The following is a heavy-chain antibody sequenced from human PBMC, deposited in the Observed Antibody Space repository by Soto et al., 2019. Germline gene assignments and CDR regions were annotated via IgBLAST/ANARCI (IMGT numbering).Heavy chain of an antibody. J-gene: IGHJ4*02. V-gene: IGHV3-23*01. CDR1: GFTFSSYA. Sequence: GGSLRLSCVGSGFTFSSYAMSWVRQAPGKGLEWVSAISGGGGSAYHADSVKGRFTISRDNSKNTLYLRMNSLRVEDTAVYYCAKAPSRTTTTHNFDFWGQGTLVTVSS. D-gene: IGHD1-26*01. CDR2: ISGGGGSA. CDR3: AKAPSRTTTTHNFDF.